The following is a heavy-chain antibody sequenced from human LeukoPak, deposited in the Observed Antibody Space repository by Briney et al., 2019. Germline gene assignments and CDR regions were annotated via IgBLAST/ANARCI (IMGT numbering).Heavy chain of an antibody. CDR1: GGSVSGYY. D-gene: IGHD2-2*02. J-gene: IGHJ4*02. V-gene: IGHV4-34*01. Sequence: RSSETLSLTCAVYGGSVSGYYWSWLRQPPGKGLEWIGEISHRGRTHYNPSLKGRVTMSVDTSKNQFALEVDSVTAADTAVYYCARIPLYFLQPFDFGDQGILVTVSS. CDR2: ISHRGRT. CDR3: ARIPLYFLQPFDF.